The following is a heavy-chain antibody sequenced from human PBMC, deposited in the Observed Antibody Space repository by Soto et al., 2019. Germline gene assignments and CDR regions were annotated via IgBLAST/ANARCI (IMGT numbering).Heavy chain of an antibody. Sequence: QITLKESGPTLVKPTQTLTLTCTFSGFSLSTSGVGVGWIRQPPGKPLEWLALIYWDDDKRYSPSLKSRLTISKDTSKNQVVLTMTIMDPVDAATYYAAHRATMYAWFDPWCQGTLVTVSS. CDR3: AHRATMYAWFDP. CDR1: GFSLSTSGVG. CDR2: IYWDDDK. J-gene: IGHJ5*02. V-gene: IGHV2-5*02. D-gene: IGHD5-12*01.